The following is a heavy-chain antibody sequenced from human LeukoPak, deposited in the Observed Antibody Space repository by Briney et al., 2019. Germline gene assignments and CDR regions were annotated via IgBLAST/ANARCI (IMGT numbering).Heavy chain of an antibody. J-gene: IGHJ4*02. V-gene: IGHV3-7*01. Sequence: PGGSLRLSCADSGFTFSSHWMSWVRQAPGKGLEWVANINQGGSEIYYVDSVRGRFTISRDNAKNSLYLQMNSLRAEDTSVYYCARSSVARGLDLAAAAGPYWGQGTLVTVSS. CDR1: GFTFSSHW. CDR2: INQGGSEI. D-gene: IGHD6-13*01. CDR3: ARSSVARGLDLAAAAGPY.